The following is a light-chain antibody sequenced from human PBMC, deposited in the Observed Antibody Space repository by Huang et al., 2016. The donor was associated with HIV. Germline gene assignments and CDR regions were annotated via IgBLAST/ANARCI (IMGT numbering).Light chain of an antibody. CDR2: GAS. CDR3: QQYNNWPPIT. V-gene: IGKV3-15*01. J-gene: IGKJ5*01. CDR1: QSVSSS. Sequence: EIVMTQSPATLSASAGERVTLSCRASQSVSSSLAWYQQKPGQAPRLLIYGASTRANGIPARFRGSGSETEFTLTISSLRSEDFAVYYCQQYNNWPPITFGQGTRLEIK.